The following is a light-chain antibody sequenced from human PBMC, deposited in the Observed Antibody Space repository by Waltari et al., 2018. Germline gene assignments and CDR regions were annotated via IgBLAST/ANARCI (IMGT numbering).Light chain of an antibody. V-gene: IGLV1-44*01. CDR1: GSNIGSNS. CDR2: SNN. CDR3: AAWDDSLNGYV. Sequence: QSVLTQPPPASGTPGQRVTISCSGSGSNIGSNSVNWFQQVPGTSPKLLIYSNNQWPSGVPDRFSGSKSGTSASLAISGLQSEDEADYYCAAWDDSLNGYVFGTGTKVTVL. J-gene: IGLJ1*01.